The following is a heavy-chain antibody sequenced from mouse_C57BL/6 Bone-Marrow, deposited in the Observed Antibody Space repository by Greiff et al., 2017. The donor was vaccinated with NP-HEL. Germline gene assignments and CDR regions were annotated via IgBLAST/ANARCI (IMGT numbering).Heavy chain of an antibody. CDR3: ARRRDDYDGPFDY. CDR2: ISNGGGST. V-gene: IGHV5-12*01. Sequence: EVQGVESGGGLVQPGGSLKLSCAASGFTFSDYYMYWVRQTPEKRLEWVAYISNGGGSTYYPDTVKGRFTISRDNAKNTLYLQMSRLKSEDTAMYYCARRRDDYDGPFDYWGQGTTLTVSS. J-gene: IGHJ2*01. CDR1: GFTFSDYY. D-gene: IGHD2-4*01.